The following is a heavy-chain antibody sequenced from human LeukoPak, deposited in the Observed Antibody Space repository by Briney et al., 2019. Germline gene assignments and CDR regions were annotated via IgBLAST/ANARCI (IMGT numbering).Heavy chain of an antibody. Sequence: PSQTLSLTCTVSGGSISSGSYYWSWIRQPAGKGLEWIGRIYTSGSTNYNPSLKSRVTISVDTSKNQFSLKLSSVTAADTAVYYCARDDGDYQRLVYWGQGTLVTVSS. D-gene: IGHD4-17*01. CDR3: ARDDGDYQRLVY. CDR1: GGSISSGSYY. J-gene: IGHJ4*02. V-gene: IGHV4-61*02. CDR2: IYTSGST.